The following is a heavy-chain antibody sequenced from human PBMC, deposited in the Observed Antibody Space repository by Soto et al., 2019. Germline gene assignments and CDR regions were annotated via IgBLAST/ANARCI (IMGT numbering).Heavy chain of an antibody. J-gene: IGHJ6*02. Sequence: GSLRLSCEASGFSFSTYSMHWVRQAPGKGLEWVSSIGRRSDIYYADSVKGRFTISRDNAKNSVSLQMNSLRDEDTAVYYCAREETAWPLAYGLDVWGQGTTVTVSS. V-gene: IGHV3-21*01. CDR3: AREETAWPLAYGLDV. D-gene: IGHD2-21*02. CDR1: GFSFSTYS. CDR2: IGRRSDI.